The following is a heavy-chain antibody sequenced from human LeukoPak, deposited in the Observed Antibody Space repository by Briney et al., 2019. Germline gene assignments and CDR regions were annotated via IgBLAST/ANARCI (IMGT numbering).Heavy chain of an antibody. D-gene: IGHD3-3*01. J-gene: IGHJ6*03. CDR3: ARDGVHYDFWSGPTGGRYYYYYMDV. Sequence: KPSETLSLTCAVYGGSFSGYYWSWIRQPPGKGLEWTGYIHYSGRTYYNPHLKSRVTISVDTSKNQFALKLSSVTAADTAVYYCARDGVHYDFWSGPTGGRYYYYYMDVWGKGTTVTVSS. CDR1: GGSFSGYY. CDR2: IHYSGRT. V-gene: IGHV4-34*09.